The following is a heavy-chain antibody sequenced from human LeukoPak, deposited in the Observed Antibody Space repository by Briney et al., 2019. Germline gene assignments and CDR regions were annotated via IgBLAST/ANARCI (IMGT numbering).Heavy chain of an antibody. D-gene: IGHD6-19*01. Sequence: GGSLRLSCAASGFTFSSYEMNWVRQAPGKGLEWVAFIRYDGSNKYYADSVKGRFTISRDNSKNTLYLHVNSLRPEDTAVYYCARLGSGWDAFDIWGQGTMVTVSS. CDR3: ARLGSGWDAFDI. J-gene: IGHJ3*02. CDR2: IRYDGSNK. V-gene: IGHV3-30*02. CDR1: GFTFSSYE.